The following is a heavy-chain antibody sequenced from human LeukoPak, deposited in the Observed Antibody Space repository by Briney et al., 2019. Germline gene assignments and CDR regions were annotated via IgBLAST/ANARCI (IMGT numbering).Heavy chain of an antibody. Sequence: SETLSLTCAVYGGSFSGYYWSWLRQPPGKGLDWIGVINHSGSTNYNPSLKSRVTISVDPCKNQYSLKLSSVTAADTAVYYCARSGYGSGRGRRFLDYWGQGTLVTVSS. J-gene: IGHJ4*02. D-gene: IGHD3-10*01. CDR1: GGSFSGYY. CDR2: INHSGST. V-gene: IGHV4-34*01. CDR3: ARSGYGSGRGRRFLDY.